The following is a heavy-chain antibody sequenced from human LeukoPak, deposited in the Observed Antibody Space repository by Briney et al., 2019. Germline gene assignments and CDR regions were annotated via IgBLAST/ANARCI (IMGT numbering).Heavy chain of an antibody. D-gene: IGHD4-23*01. Sequence: GGSLRLSCAASGFTVSSNYMSWVRQAPGKGLEWVSAISGSGGSTYYADSVKGRFTISRDNSKNTLYLQMNSLRAEDTAVYYCAKDMGVSVVTPFDYWGQGTLVTVSS. CDR3: AKDMGVSVVTPFDY. CDR1: GFTVSSNY. V-gene: IGHV3-23*01. J-gene: IGHJ4*02. CDR2: ISGSGGST.